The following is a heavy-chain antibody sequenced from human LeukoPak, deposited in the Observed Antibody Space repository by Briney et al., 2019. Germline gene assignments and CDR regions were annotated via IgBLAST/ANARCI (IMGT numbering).Heavy chain of an antibody. J-gene: IGHJ2*01. CDR1: GFTVSSNY. CDR2: IYSGGST. V-gene: IGHV3-66*01. Sequence: GRSLRLSCAASGFTVSSNYMSWVRQAPGKGLEWVSVIYSGGSTYYADSVKGRFTISRDNSKNTLYLQVNSLRAEDTAVYYCAREVPYGYYYDSSWYFDLWGRGTLVTVSS. CDR3: AREVPYGYYYDSSWYFDL. D-gene: IGHD3-22*01.